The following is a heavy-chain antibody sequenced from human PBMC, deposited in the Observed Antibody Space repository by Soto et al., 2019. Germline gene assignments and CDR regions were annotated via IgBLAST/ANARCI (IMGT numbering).Heavy chain of an antibody. Sequence: QVQLVESGGGVVQPGRSLRLSCAASGFTFSSYAMHWVRQAPGKGLEWVTAISYDGSIKYYADSVRGRFTVSRDNSKNTLYLQMNSLRAEDTAVYYCARVAVTAHSDNWGQGPLVIVSS. CDR3: ARVAVTAHSDN. D-gene: IGHD2-21*02. J-gene: IGHJ4*01. CDR1: GFTFSSYA. V-gene: IGHV3-30-3*01. CDR2: ISYDGSIK.